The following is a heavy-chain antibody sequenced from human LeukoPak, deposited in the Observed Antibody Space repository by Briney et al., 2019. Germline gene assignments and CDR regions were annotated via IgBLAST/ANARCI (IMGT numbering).Heavy chain of an antibody. J-gene: IGHJ5*02. Sequence: SVKVSCKASGGTFSSYAISWVRQAPGQGLEWMGGIIPIFGTANYAQKFQGRVTITADKSTSTAYMELSSLRSEDTAVYYCARKVTPYDNWSDPWGQGTLVTVSS. CDR2: IIPIFGTA. CDR3: ARKVTPYDNWSDP. CDR1: GGTFSSYA. D-gene: IGHD4-23*01. V-gene: IGHV1-69*06.